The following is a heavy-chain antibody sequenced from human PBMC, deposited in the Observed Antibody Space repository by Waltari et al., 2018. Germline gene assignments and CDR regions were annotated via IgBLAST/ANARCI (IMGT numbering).Heavy chain of an antibody. CDR1: GYSISSGYY. CDR2: INHSGST. V-gene: IGHV4-38-2*02. Sequence: QVQLQESGPGLVKPSETLSLTCAVSGYSISSGYYWGWIRQPPGKGLEWIGEINHSGSTNYNPSLKSRVTISVDTSKNQFSLKLSSVTAADTAVYYCAREGITGTIGLDYWGQGTLVTVSS. CDR3: AREGITGTIGLDY. J-gene: IGHJ4*02. D-gene: IGHD1-7*01.